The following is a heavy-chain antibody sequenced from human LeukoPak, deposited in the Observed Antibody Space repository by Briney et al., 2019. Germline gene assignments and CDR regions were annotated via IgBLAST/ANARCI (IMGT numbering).Heavy chain of an antibody. J-gene: IGHJ4*02. CDR1: GFTFSSYG. D-gene: IGHD6-13*01. CDR3: AKEGIARCFDY. V-gene: IGHV3-30*18. CDR2: ISYDGSNK. Sequence: GRSLRLSCAASGFTFSSYGMHWVRQAPGKGLEWVAVISYDGSNKYYADSVKGRFTISRDNSKNTLYLQMNSLRAEDTAVYYCAKEGIARCFDYRGQGTLVTVSS.